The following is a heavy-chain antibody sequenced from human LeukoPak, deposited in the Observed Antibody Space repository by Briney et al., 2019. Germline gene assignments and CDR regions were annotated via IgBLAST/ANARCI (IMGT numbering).Heavy chain of an antibody. D-gene: IGHD5-24*01. CDR3: ARGTEGWLQLGDFDY. CDR1: GFTFSSYA. J-gene: IGHJ4*02. CDR2: ISYDGSNK. V-gene: IGHV3-30-3*01. Sequence: GGSLRLSCAASGFTFSSYAMHWVRQAPGKGLEWVAVISYDGSNKYYADSVKGRFTISRDNSKNTLYLQMNSLRAEDTAVYYCARGTEGWLQLGDFDYWGQGTLVTVSS.